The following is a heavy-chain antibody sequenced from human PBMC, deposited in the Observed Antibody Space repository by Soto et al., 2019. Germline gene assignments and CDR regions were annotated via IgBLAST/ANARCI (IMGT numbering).Heavy chain of an antibody. Sequence: GGSLRLSCSASGFTFSSYAMHWVRQAPGKGLEYVSAISSNGGSTYYADSVKGRFTISRDNSKNTLYLQMSSLRAEDTAVYYCVKGHSGWYSGPWFDYWGQGTLVTVSS. CDR3: VKGHSGWYSGPWFDY. CDR2: ISSNGGST. D-gene: IGHD6-19*01. J-gene: IGHJ4*02. CDR1: GFTFSSYA. V-gene: IGHV3-64D*08.